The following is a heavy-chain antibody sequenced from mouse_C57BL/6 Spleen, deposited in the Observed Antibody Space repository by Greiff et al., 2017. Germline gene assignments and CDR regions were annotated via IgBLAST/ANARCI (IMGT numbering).Heavy chain of an antibody. CDR2: IYPGSGSI. D-gene: IGHD1-1*01. V-gene: IGHV1-55*01. J-gene: IGHJ1*03. CDR3: ARGPYYYGSSHWYFDV. Sequence: QVQLKQPGAELVKPGASVKMSCKASGYTFTSYWITWVKQRPGQGLEWIGDIYPGSGSINYNEKFKSTATLTVDTSSSTAYMQLSSLTSEDSAVYYCARGPYYYGSSHWYFDVWGTGTTVTVSS. CDR1: GYTFTSYW.